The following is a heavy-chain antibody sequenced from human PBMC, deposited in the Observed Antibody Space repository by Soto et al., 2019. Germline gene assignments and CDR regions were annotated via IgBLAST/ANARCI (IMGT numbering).Heavy chain of an antibody. J-gene: IGHJ4*02. CDR1: GGTFSSYP. CDR2: IIPILGIA. Sequence: SSVKVSCKASGGTFSSYPISWLRQAPGQGLEWMGRIIPILGIANYAQKFQGRVTITADKSTSTAYMELSSLRSEDTAVYYCLVTYDILTGYDEGPLDYWGQGTLVTVSS. D-gene: IGHD3-9*01. V-gene: IGHV1-69*02. CDR3: LVTYDILTGYDEGPLDY.